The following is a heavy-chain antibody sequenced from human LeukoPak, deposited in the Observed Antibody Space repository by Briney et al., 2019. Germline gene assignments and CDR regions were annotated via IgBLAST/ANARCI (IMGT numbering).Heavy chain of an antibody. D-gene: IGHD6-13*01. CDR3: AKQNSSSWSGWFDP. CDR1: GFTFSSYA. V-gene: IGHV3-23*01. CDR2: ISGSGGST. J-gene: IGHJ5*02. Sequence: GGSLRLSCVASGFTFSSYAMSWVRQAPGKGLEWVSAISGSGGSTYYADSVKGRFTISRDNSKNTLYLQMNSLRAEDTAVYYCAKQNSSSWSGWFDPWGQGTLVTVSS.